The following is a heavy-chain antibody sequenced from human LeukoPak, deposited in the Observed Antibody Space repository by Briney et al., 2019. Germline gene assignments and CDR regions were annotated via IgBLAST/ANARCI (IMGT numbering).Heavy chain of an antibody. D-gene: IGHD1-26*01. J-gene: IGHJ4*02. CDR2: ISAYNGNT. V-gene: IGHV1-18*01. Sequence: ASVKVSCKASGYTFTSYGISWVRLAPGQGLEWMGWISAYNGNTNYAQKLQGRVTMTTDTSTSTAYMELRSLRSDDTAVYYCARGRQWELLPGFDYWGQGTLVTVSS. CDR3: ARGRQWELLPGFDY. CDR1: GYTFTSYG.